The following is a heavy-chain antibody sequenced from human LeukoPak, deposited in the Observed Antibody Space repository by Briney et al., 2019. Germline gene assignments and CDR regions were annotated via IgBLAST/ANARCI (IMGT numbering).Heavy chain of an antibody. CDR3: AKGSKEVLFTRDHYMDV. CDR2: INSDGSST. J-gene: IGHJ6*03. D-gene: IGHD3-3*01. CDR1: GFTFSSYW. Sequence: GGSLRLSCAASGFTFSSYWMHWVRQAPGKGLVWVSRINSDGSSTSYADSVKGRFTISRDNSKNTLYLQMNSLRAEDTAVYYCAKGSKEVLFTRDHYMDVWGKGTTVTVSS. V-gene: IGHV3-74*01.